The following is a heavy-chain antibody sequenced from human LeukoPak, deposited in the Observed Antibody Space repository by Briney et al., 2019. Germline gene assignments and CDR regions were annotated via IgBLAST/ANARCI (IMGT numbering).Heavy chain of an antibody. CDR3: ARRSTSSWTFDY. D-gene: IGHD6-13*01. CDR2: IYHSGST. Sequence: SETLSLTCAVSGYSTSSGYYWGWIRQPPGKGLEWIGSIYHSGSTYYNPSLKSRVTISVDTSKNQFSLKLSSLTAADTAVYYCARRSTSSWTFDYWGQGTLVTVSS. CDR1: GYSTSSGYY. J-gene: IGHJ4*02. V-gene: IGHV4-38-2*01.